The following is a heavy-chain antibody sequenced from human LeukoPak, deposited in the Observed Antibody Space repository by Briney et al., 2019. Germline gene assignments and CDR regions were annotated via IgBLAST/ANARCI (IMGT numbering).Heavy chain of an antibody. CDR2: IYYSGST. J-gene: IGHJ4*02. Sequence: SETLSLTCAVSGYSISSGYYWGWIRQPPGEGLEWIGYIYYSGSTNYNPSLKSRVTISVDTSKNQFSLKLSSVTAADTAVYYCARGAPVEMATTYYFDYWGQGTLVTVSS. CDR3: ARGAPVEMATTYYFDY. V-gene: IGHV4-61*01. D-gene: IGHD5-24*01. CDR1: GYSISSGYY.